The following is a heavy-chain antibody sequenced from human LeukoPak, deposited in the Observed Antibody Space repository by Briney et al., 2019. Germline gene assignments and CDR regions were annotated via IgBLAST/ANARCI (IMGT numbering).Heavy chain of an antibody. CDR3: ARGSGSYPNWFDP. CDR1: GFTFSTYA. J-gene: IGHJ5*02. CDR2: ISGSGSNT. D-gene: IGHD3-10*01. Sequence: GGSLRLSCAASGFTFSTYAMSWVRQAPGKGLEWVSAISGSGSNTYYADSVKGRFTISRDNSKNTLYLQMNSLRVEDTAVYYCARGSGSYPNWFDPWGQGTLVTVSS. V-gene: IGHV3-23*01.